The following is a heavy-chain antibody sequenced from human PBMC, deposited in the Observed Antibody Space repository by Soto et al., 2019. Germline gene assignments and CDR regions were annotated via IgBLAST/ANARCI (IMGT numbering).Heavy chain of an antibody. CDR3: AREDSIIIPAVSDF. V-gene: IGHV3-21*01. CDR2: VSKSDYT. D-gene: IGHD2-2*01. Sequence: PGGSLRLSCTVFGFYFNNYGINWVRQPPGKGLEWVSSVSKSDYTYYSDSVKGRFTISRDNAKNSVSLQMNSLRAEDTAVYYCAREDSIIIPAVSDFWGQGTLVTV. J-gene: IGHJ4*02. CDR1: GFYFNNYG.